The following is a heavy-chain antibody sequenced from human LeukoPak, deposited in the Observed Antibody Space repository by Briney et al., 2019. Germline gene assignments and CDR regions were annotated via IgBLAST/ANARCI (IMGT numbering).Heavy chain of an antibody. J-gene: IGHJ4*02. V-gene: IGHV1-69*04. CDR3: ARGYYYDSSGYSFDY. D-gene: IGHD3-22*01. CDR2: IIPILGIA. CDR1: GGTFSSYA. Sequence: ASVKVSCKASGGTFSSYAISWVRQAPGQGLEWMGRIIPILGIANYAQKFQGRVTITADKSTSTAYMELSSLRSEDTAVYYFARGYYYDSSGYSFDYWGQGTLVTVSS.